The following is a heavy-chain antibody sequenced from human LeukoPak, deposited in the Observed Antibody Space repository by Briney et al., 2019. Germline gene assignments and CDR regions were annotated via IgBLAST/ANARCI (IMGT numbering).Heavy chain of an antibody. CDR2: IYHSGST. CDR1: GYSISSGYY. D-gene: IGHD3-16*01. Sequence: TSETLSLTCTVSGYSISSGYYWGWIRQPPGKGLEWIGSIYHSGSTYYNPSLKSRVTISVDTSKNQVSLKLSSVTAADTAVYYCARTIWGETYYFDYWGQGTLVTVSS. J-gene: IGHJ4*02. V-gene: IGHV4-38-2*02. CDR3: ARTIWGETYYFDY.